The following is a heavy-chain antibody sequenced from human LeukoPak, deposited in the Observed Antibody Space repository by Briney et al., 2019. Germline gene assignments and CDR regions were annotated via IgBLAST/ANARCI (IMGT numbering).Heavy chain of an antibody. CDR1: GFTFSSYG. CDR2: IWYDGSNK. D-gene: IGHD3-22*01. CDR3: AKDYPYDSSGYGFDY. J-gene: IGHJ4*02. Sequence: GRSLRLSCAASGFTFSSYGMHWVRQAPGKGLERVAVIWYDGSNKYYADSVKGRFTISRDNSKNTLYLQMNSLRAEDTAVYYCAKDYPYDSSGYGFDYWGQGTLVTVSS. V-gene: IGHV3-33*06.